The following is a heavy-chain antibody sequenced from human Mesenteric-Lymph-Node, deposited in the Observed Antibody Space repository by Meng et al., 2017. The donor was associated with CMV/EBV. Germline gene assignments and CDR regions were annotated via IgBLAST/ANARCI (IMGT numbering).Heavy chain of an antibody. D-gene: IGHD5-18*01. Sequence: GESLKISCAASGFTFSSYAMSWVRQAPGKGLEWVSAISGSGGSTYYADSVKGRFTISRDNAKNSLYLQMNSLRAEDTAVYYCARDGGYSYGIYYYYGMDVWGQGTTVTVSS. CDR3: ARDGGYSYGIYYYYGMDV. CDR1: GFTFSSYA. CDR2: ISGSGGST. J-gene: IGHJ6*02. V-gene: IGHV3-23*01.